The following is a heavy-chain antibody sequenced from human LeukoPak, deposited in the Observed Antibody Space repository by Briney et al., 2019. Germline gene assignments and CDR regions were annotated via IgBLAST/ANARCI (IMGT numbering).Heavy chain of an antibody. Sequence: GGSLRLSCAASGFTFSSYWMSWVRQAPGKGLEWVANIKQDGSKKYYVDSVKGRFTISRDNAKNSLYLQMNSLGAEDTAVYYCARDRYSGSYPLDYWGQGTLVIVSS. D-gene: IGHD1-26*01. CDR3: ARDRYSGSYPLDY. V-gene: IGHV3-7*03. CDR1: GFTFSSYW. CDR2: IKQDGSKK. J-gene: IGHJ4*02.